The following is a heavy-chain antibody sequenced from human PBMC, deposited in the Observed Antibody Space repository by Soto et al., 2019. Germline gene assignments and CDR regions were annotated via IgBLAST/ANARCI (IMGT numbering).Heavy chain of an antibody. CDR3: ARGLDQYKIGW. Sequence: QVHLQQWGAGLLKPSETLSLTCAVSGGSFSGYYGSWIRQPPGKGLEWIGEIHPSGSTNHNPSLESRGTISVDTSKNQLSLRLSSVTAADTALYYCARGLDQYKIGWWGQGTLVTVSS. CDR1: GGSFSGYY. V-gene: IGHV4-34*01. D-gene: IGHD6-19*01. J-gene: IGHJ4*02. CDR2: IHPSGST.